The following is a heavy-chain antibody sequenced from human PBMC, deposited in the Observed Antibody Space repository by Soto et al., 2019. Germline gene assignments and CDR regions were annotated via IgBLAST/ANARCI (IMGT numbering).Heavy chain of an antibody. CDR2: IDPSDSQT. CDR1: GYSFARYW. CDR3: ARQIYDSDTGPNFQYYFDS. Sequence: GESLKISCKGSGYSFARYWITWVRQKPGKGLEWMGRIDPSDSQTYYSPSFRGHVTISVTKSITTVFLQWSSLRASDTAMYYCARQIYDSDTGPNFQYYFDSWGQGNPVTVSS. J-gene: IGHJ4*02. D-gene: IGHD3-22*01. V-gene: IGHV5-10-1*01.